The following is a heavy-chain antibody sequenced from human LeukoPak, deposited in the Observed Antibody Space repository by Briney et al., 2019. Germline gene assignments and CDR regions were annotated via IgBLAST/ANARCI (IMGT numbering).Heavy chain of an antibody. CDR2: TRNKANSYTT. Sequence: GGSLRLSCAASGLTFSNYWMSWVRQGPGKGLEWVGRTRNKANSYTTEYAASVKGRSTISRDDSKNSLYLQMNSLKTEDTAVYYCARGGYLRAFDIWGQGTMVTVSS. CDR3: ARGGYLRAFDI. CDR1: GLTFSNYW. V-gene: IGHV3-72*01. J-gene: IGHJ3*02. D-gene: IGHD1-1*01.